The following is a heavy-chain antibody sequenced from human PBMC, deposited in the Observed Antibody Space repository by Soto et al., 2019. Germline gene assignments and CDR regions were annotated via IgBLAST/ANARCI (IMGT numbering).Heavy chain of an antibody. CDR1: GYTLTELS. Sequence: ASVKVSFKVSGYTLTELSMHWVRQAPGKGLEWMGGFDPEDGETIYAQKFQGRVTMTEDTSTDTAYMELSSLRSEDTAVYYCATDITGCCGYYALDSWEQGTTVTVSS. J-gene: IGHJ3*02. CDR3: ATDITGCCGYYALDS. V-gene: IGHV1-24*01. D-gene: IGHD3-22*01. CDR2: FDPEDGET.